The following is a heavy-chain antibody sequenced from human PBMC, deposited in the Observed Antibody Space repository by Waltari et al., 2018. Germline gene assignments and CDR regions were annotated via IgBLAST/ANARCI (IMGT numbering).Heavy chain of an antibody. CDR2: IIPILGIA. D-gene: IGHD4-4*01. V-gene: IGHV1-69*04. Sequence: QVQLVQSGAEVKKPGSSVKVSCKASGGTFSSYAISWVRQAPGQGLEWMGGIIPILGIANYAQKFQGRVTITADESTSTAYMELSSLRSEDTAVYYCARGAPVTTRGYNWFDPCGQGTLVTVSS. J-gene: IGHJ5*02. CDR3: ARGAPVTTRGYNWFDP. CDR1: GGTFSSYA.